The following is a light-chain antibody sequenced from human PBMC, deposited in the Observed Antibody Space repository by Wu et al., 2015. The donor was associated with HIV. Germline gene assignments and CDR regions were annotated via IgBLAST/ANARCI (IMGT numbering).Light chain of an antibody. CDR3: QLYGSSPVIFT. CDR2: GAS. J-gene: IGKJ3*01. CDR1: QSVSSY. Sequence: EIVLTQSPATLSLSPGERATLSCRASQSVSSYLAWYQQKPGQAPRLLIYGASSRATGIPDRFSGSGSGTDFTLTIRRLEPEDFAVYYCQLYGSSPVIFTFGPGTKVDI. V-gene: IGKV3-20*01.